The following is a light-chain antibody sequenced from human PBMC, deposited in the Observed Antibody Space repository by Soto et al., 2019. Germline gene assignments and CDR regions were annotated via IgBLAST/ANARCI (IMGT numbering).Light chain of an antibody. CDR2: EVS. Sequence: QSVLTQPASVSGSPGQSITISCTGTSSDVGGYNYVSWYQQHSGKAPKLMIYEVSNRPSGVSNRFSGSKSGNTASLTISGLQAEDEADYYCSSYTSSSTYVFGTGTNVTVL. CDR1: SSDVGGYNY. V-gene: IGLV2-14*01. J-gene: IGLJ1*01. CDR3: SSYTSSSTYV.